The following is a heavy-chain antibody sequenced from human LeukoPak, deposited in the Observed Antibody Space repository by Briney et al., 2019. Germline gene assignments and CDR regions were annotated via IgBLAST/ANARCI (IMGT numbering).Heavy chain of an antibody. J-gene: IGHJ4*02. V-gene: IGHV3-74*01. CDR3: ARGGPDIFGTHPSLDY. D-gene: IGHD3-9*01. CDR2: INSDGSST. Sequence: GGSLRLSCAASGFTFSSYWMHWVRQAPGKGLVWVSRINSDGSSTSYADSVKGRFTISRDNAKNTLYLQMNSLRAEDTAVYYCARGGPDIFGTHPSLDYWGQGTLVTVSS. CDR1: GFTFSSYW.